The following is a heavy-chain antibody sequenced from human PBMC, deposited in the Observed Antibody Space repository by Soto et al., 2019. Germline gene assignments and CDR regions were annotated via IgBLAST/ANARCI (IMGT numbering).Heavy chain of an antibody. V-gene: IGHV1-18*01. D-gene: IGHD2-21*02. CDR2: ISAYNGNT. Sequence: QVQLVQAGAEVKKPGASVKVSGKAYGHTFTSYGITWVRQAPGQGLEWMGWISAYNGNTNYAQKFQGRVTMTTDTSTSTAYMELRSLRSNDTAVYYCARGDVVVTATTFDYWGQGTLVTVSS. J-gene: IGHJ4*02. CDR1: GHTFTSYG. CDR3: ARGDVVVTATTFDY.